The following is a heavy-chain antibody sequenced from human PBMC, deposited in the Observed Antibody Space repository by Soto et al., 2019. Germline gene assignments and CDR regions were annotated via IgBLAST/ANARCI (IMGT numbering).Heavy chain of an antibody. Sequence: GGSLRLSCAASGFTFSDYYMSWIRQAPGKGLEWVSYISSSSSYTNYADSVKGRFTISRDNAKNSLYLQMNSLRAEDTAVYYCARDDSRWLQRLYYFDYWGQGTLVTVSS. V-gene: IGHV3-11*06. CDR3: ARDDSRWLQRLYYFDY. D-gene: IGHD5-12*01. J-gene: IGHJ4*02. CDR1: GFTFSDYY. CDR2: ISSSSSYT.